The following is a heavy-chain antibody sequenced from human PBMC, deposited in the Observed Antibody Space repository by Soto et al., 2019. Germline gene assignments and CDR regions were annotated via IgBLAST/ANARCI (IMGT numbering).Heavy chain of an antibody. V-gene: IGHV1-18*01. J-gene: IGHJ5*02. CDR2: ISAYNGNT. D-gene: IGHD3-3*01. Sequence: QVQLVQSGAEVKKPGASVKVSCKASGYTFTSYGISWVRQAPGQGLEWMGWISAYNGNTNYAQKLQGRVTMTTDTSTSTADMELRSLRADDTAVYYCARGARPGGSGSHWFDPWGQGTLVTVSS. CDR1: GYTFTSYG. CDR3: ARGARPGGSGSHWFDP.